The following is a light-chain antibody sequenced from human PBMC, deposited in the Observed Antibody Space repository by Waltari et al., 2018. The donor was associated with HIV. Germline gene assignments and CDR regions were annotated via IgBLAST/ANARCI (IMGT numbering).Light chain of an antibody. Sequence: DIHMTQSLSTLSASVGDRVTITCRASQSISVWLAWYQQKPGKAPKLLIYKASNLESGVPSRFSGSGSGTEFTLTINSLQPDDFATYYCQQYNSYLLTFGGGTKVEFK. CDR1: QSISVW. CDR3: QQYNSYLLT. J-gene: IGKJ4*01. V-gene: IGKV1-5*03. CDR2: KAS.